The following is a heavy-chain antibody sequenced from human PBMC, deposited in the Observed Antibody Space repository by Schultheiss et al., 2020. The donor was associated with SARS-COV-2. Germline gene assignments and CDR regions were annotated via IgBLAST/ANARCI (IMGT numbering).Heavy chain of an antibody. CDR2: ISYDGSNK. Sequence: GGSLRLSCAASGFTFSSYGMHWVRQAPGKGLEWVAVISYDGSNKYYADSVKGRFTISRDNSKNTLYLQMNSLRAEDTAVYYCAREVVAAPNYYYYYGMGVWGQGTTVTVSS. CDR3: AREVVAAPNYYYYYGMGV. D-gene: IGHD2-15*01. V-gene: IGHV3-30*12. CDR1: GFTFSSYG. J-gene: IGHJ6*02.